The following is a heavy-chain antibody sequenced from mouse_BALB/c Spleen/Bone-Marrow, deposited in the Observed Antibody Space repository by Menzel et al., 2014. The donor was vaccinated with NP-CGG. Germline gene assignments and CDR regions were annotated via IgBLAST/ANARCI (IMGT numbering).Heavy chain of an antibody. CDR2: INPGSGGT. V-gene: IGHV1-54*01. Sequence: QVQLQQSGAELVRPGTSVKVSCKASGYAFTNYLIEWVKRRPGQGLEWIGVINPGSGGTNYNEKFKAKATLTADKSSSTAYMQLSSLTSDDSAVYFCARCLTGTSAMDYWGQGTPVTVSS. D-gene: IGHD4-1*01. CDR3: ARCLTGTSAMDY. J-gene: IGHJ4*01. CDR1: GYAFTNYL.